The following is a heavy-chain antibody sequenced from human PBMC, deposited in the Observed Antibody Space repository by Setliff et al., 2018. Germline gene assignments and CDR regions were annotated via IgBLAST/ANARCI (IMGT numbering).Heavy chain of an antibody. V-gene: IGHV1-3*01. Sequence: ASVKVSCKASGYTFTNYAIHWVRQAPGQRLEWMGWINAGNGDTKYSQRFQGRVTITTDESTSTAYMELSSLRSEDTAVYYCARERGDIVTTTSYYYYLDVWGKGTTVTVSS. CDR3: ARERGDIVTTTSYYYYLDV. CDR2: INAGNGDT. CDR1: GYTFTNYA. J-gene: IGHJ6*03. D-gene: IGHD5-12*01.